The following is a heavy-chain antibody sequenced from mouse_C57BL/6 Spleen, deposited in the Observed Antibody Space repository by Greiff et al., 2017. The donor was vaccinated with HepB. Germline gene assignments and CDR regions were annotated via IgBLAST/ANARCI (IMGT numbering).Heavy chain of an antibody. CDR2: IDPENGDT. J-gene: IGHJ3*01. CDR3: TEGYYSNYEGFAY. D-gene: IGHD2-5*01. Sequence: EVQLQQSGAELVRPGASVKLSCTASGFNIKDDYMHWVKQRPEQGLEWIGWIDPENGDTEYASKFQGKATITADTSSNTAYLQLSSLTSEDTAVYYCTEGYYSNYEGFAYWGQGTLVTVSA. V-gene: IGHV14-4*01. CDR1: GFNIKDDY.